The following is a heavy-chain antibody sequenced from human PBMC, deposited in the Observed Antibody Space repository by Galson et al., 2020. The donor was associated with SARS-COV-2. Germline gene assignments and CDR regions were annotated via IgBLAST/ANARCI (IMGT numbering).Heavy chain of an antibody. CDR2: IEGDGSRT. CDR3: TRDWRNKAYDI. D-gene: IGHD3-3*01. V-gene: IGHV3-74*01. J-gene: IGHJ3*02. CDR1: GFTLSGFW. Sequence: GESLKISCTPSGFTLSGFWMVWVRQAPGKGLVWVSHIEGDGSRTIYADSVKGRFTVSRDNAKNTLYLQMNSLRAEDTAVYYCTRDWRNKAYDIWDQGTMVTVSS.